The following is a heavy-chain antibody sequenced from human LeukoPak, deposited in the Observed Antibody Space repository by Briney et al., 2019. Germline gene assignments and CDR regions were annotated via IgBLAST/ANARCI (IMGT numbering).Heavy chain of an antibody. CDR2: IYYSVTT. D-gene: IGHD3-10*01. J-gene: IGHJ4*02. V-gene: IGHV4-39*07. CDR3: FRGGVRGRAGY. Sequence: SETLSLTCAVSGGSISTSSYYWGWIRQPPGRGLEWIGSIYYSVTTYYNPSLRSRVTISVDRSKNQFSLKMNSMTAADTAVYFCFRGGVRGRAGYWGQGALVTVSS. CDR1: GGSISTSSYY.